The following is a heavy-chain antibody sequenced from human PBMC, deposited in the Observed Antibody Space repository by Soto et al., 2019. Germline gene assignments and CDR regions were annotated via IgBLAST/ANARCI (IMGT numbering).Heavy chain of an antibody. D-gene: IGHD6-19*01. CDR2: IYSGGST. CDR3: EIQQWLAPFDY. J-gene: IGHJ4*02. CDR1: GFTVSSNY. V-gene: IGHV3-53*01. Sequence: EVQLVESGGGLVQPGRSLRLSCAASGFTVSSNYMSWVRQAPGKGLEWVSVIYSGGSTYYADSVKGRFTISRDNSKNTLYLQMNSLRAEDTAVYYCEIQQWLAPFDYWGQGTLVTVSS.